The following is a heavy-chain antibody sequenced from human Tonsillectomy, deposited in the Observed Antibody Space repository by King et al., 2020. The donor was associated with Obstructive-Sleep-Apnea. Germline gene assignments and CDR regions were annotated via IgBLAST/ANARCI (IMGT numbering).Heavy chain of an antibody. CDR2: ISYDGSKK. V-gene: IGHV3-30*18. D-gene: IGHD6-19*01. CDR1: GFTFSSYG. Sequence: VQLVEAGGGVVQPGRSLRLSCAASGFTFSSYGMHWVRQAPGKGLEWVAVISYDGSKKYYGDSVKGRFTISRDNSKNTLYLQMNSLRAEDTAVYYCAKVTRYSSGWIYYYYYGMDVWGQGTTVTVSS. CDR3: AKVTRYSSGWIYYYYYGMDV. J-gene: IGHJ6*02.